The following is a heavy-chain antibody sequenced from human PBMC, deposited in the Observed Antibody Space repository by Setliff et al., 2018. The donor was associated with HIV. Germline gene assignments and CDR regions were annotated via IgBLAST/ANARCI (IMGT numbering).Heavy chain of an antibody. CDR1: GYTLSSHY. CDR2: INPQTGGT. Sequence: ASVKVSCKASGYTLSSHYIHGVRKAHGHRPEWVGWINPQTGGTNFAQKFQGRITMTSDNSKNTLYLQMNSLTAEDTAVYYCAKENYYVTEYWGQGTLVTVSS. D-gene: IGHD3-10*02. V-gene: IGHV1-2*02. J-gene: IGHJ4*02. CDR3: AKENYYVTEY.